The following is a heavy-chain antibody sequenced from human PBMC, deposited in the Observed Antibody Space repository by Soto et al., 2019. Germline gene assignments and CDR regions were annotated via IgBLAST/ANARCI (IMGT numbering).Heavy chain of an antibody. CDR2: INAYDGNT. CDR3: ARDRGAYGMDV. Sequence: QVQLVQSGAEVKKPGASVKVSGEASGYTCTSYGISWVRQAAGQGLEWMGWINAYDGNTNYSHKLQGRVTMTTDTSTSTAYMELRSLRSDDTAVYYCARDRGAYGMDVWGQGTTVTVSS. J-gene: IGHJ6*02. CDR1: GYTCTSYG. V-gene: IGHV1-18*01.